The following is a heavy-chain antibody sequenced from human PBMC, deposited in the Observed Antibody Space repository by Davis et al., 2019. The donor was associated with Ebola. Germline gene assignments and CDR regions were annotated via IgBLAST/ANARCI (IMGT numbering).Heavy chain of an antibody. D-gene: IGHD3-22*01. CDR1: GFTFSSYA. V-gene: IGHV3-23*01. CDR3: AKDLTWYDSSGAFDY. CDR2: ISGSGGST. J-gene: IGHJ4*02. Sequence: GESLKISCAASGFTFSSYAMHWVRQAPGKGLEWVSAISGSGGSTYYADSVKGRFTISRDNSKNTLYLQMNSLRAEDTAVYYCAKDLTWYDSSGAFDYWGQGTLVTVSS.